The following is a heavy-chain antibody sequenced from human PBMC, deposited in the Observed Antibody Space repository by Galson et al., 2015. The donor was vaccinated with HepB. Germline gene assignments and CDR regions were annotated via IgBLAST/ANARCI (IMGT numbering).Heavy chain of an antibody. CDR2: ISYDKNKS. J-gene: IGHJ3*02. D-gene: IGHD2-8*01. Sequence: SLRLSCAASGFTFSRFAMHWVRQAPGKGLEWVALISYDKNKSYYADSVKGRFLISRDNSKNTLFLQMNSLRPQDTAIYYCAREQSSLSNGAFDIWGQGTVVTVS. CDR1: GFTFSRFA. CDR3: AREQSSLSNGAFDI. V-gene: IGHV3-30*04.